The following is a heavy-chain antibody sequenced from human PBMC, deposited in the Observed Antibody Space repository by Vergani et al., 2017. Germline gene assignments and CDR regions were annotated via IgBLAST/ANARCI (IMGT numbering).Heavy chain of an antibody. CDR1: GGSITSSSYY. J-gene: IGHJ4*02. V-gene: IGHV4-39*01. Sequence: QLHLQESGPGLVKPSETLSLTCTVSGGSITSSSYYWGWIRQPPGKGLDWIGNIYHSGGAYYNPSLKGRVTISVDTSKNQFSLEVTSVTAADTAIYFCARTGSFILRYFHWALWGQGTLVTVSS. D-gene: IGHD3-9*01. CDR2: IYHSGGA. CDR3: ARTGSFILRYFHWAL.